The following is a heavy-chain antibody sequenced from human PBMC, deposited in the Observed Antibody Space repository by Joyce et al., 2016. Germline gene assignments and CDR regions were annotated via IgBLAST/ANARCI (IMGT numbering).Heavy chain of an antibody. V-gene: IGHV4-61*01. CDR3: ARASPLRLGSSGWFNNWFDP. D-gene: IGHD6-19*01. CDR1: GGSVSSNNHY. Sequence: QVQLQESGPGLVKPPETLSLTCTFSGGSVSSNNHYWSWIRQPPGKGLEWIGYIYYSGTTKYTPALKSRVTRSVDTSKNQFSLNLGSVTAADTAVYYCARASPLRLGSSGWFNNWFDPWGQGTLVLVSS. J-gene: IGHJ5*02. CDR2: IYYSGTT.